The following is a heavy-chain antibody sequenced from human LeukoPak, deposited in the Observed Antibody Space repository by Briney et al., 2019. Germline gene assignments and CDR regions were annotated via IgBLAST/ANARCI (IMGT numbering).Heavy chain of an antibody. V-gene: IGHV3-23*01. CDR1: GFTFSSYA. J-gene: IGHJ6*03. Sequence: GGSLRLSCVASGFTFSSYAMNWVRQAPGKGLEWLSLISDSPDITYYTDSVKGRFTISRSNSNNTVYLQMSNLRADDTAVYYCARRARVRMVYFYYFMDIWGKGTTVTVSS. D-gene: IGHD2-8*01. CDR2: ISDSPDIT. CDR3: ARRARVRMVYFYYFMDI.